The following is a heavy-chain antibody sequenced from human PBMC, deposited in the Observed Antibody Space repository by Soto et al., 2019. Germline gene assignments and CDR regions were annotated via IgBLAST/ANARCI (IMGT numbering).Heavy chain of an antibody. CDR3: ATYYFGSGSYYRFDN. CDR1: GFTFNTHW. D-gene: IGHD3-10*01. Sequence: GSLRLSCTASGFTFNTHWMHWVRQAPGKGLVWVSRIYFDGITTNYADSVKGRLTVSRDNAKNTVYLHVNTLRDEDTAVYFCATYYFGSGSYYRFDNWGQGTLVTVSS. J-gene: IGHJ4*02. V-gene: IGHV3-74*01. CDR2: IYFDGITT.